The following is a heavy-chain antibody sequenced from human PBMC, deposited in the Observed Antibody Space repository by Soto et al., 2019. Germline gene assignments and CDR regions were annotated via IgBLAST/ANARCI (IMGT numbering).Heavy chain of an antibody. V-gene: IGHV3-13*01. CDR2: IGTLHDA. D-gene: IGHD2-8*02. J-gene: IGHJ5*02. CDR1: GFTFSAFD. Sequence: EVQLVESGGGLVEPGGSLRLSCAASGFTFSAFDMHWVRQATGKGLEWVAAIGTLHDAYYPDSVKGRFTISRENAKNCFYFQMNSRRAGDRGVYYCARQASYWHGGGGWFDPWGQGTLVTVSS. CDR3: ARQASYWHGGGGWFDP.